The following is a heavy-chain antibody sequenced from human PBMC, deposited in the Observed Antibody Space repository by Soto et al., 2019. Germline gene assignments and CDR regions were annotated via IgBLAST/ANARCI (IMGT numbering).Heavy chain of an antibody. CDR2: ISAYNGNT. Sequence: ASVKVSCKASGYTFTSYGISWVRQAPGQGLEWMGWISAYNGNTNYAQKLQGRVTMTTDTSTSTAYMELRSLRSDDTAVYYCARDPPPMTTSKHGQYYGMDVWGQGTTVTVSS. D-gene: IGHD4-17*01. CDR3: ARDPPPMTTSKHGQYYGMDV. CDR1: GYTFTSYG. J-gene: IGHJ6*02. V-gene: IGHV1-18*04.